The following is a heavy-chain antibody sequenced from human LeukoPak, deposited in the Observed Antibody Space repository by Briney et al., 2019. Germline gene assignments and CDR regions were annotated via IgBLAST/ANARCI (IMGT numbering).Heavy chain of an antibody. Sequence: GVSLRLSCAASGFTFSSYSMNWVRQAPGKGLEWVSSISSSSSYIYYADSVKGRFTISRDNAKNSLYLQMNSLRAEDTAVYYCARDASGSYFPVYFDYWGQGTLVTVSS. CDR1: GFTFSSYS. V-gene: IGHV3-21*01. D-gene: IGHD1-26*01. J-gene: IGHJ4*02. CDR3: ARDASGSYFPVYFDY. CDR2: ISSSSSYI.